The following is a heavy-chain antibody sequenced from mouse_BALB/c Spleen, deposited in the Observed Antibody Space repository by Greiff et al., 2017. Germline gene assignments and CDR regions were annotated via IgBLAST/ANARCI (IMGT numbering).Heavy chain of an antibody. D-gene: IGHD2-4*01. CDR1: GYNFTSYW. CDR2: IYPGSGST. V-gene: IGHV1-55*01. J-gene: IGHJ3*01. Sequence: VQLQQPGAELVKPGTSVKLSCKASGYNFTSYWINWVKLRPGQGLEWIGDIYPGSGSTNYNEKFKSKATLTVDTSSSTAYMQLSSLASEDSALYYCARYDYAWFAYWGQGTLVTVSA. CDR3: ARYDYAWFAY.